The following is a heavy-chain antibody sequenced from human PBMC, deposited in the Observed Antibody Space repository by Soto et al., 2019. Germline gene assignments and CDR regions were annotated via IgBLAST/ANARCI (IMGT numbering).Heavy chain of an antibody. V-gene: IGHV4-39*01. CDR1: GGPISNTNYY. CDR3: VKRSLLVAPT. CDR2: IYHNGNT. J-gene: IGHJ4*02. D-gene: IGHD2-21*01. Sequence: PSETLSLTCSVSGGPISNTNYYWGWIRQPPGKGLEWIASIYHNGNTYYNPSLKSRVTIYVDTSKSQFSLKLNSVTAADTAVYYCVKRSLLVAPTWGQGILVTVSS.